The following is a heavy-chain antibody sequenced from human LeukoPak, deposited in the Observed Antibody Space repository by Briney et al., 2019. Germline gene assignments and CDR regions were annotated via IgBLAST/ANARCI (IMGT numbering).Heavy chain of an antibody. CDR2: IYYSGST. Sequence: SETLSLTRTVSGGSISSYYWSWIRQPPGKGLEWIGYIYYSGSTNYNPSLKSRVTISVDTSKNQFSLKLSSVTAADTAVYYCARVWYCSSTSCSSDAFDIWGQGTMVTVSS. V-gene: IGHV4-59*01. CDR1: GGSISSYY. J-gene: IGHJ3*02. D-gene: IGHD2-2*01. CDR3: ARVWYCSSTSCSSDAFDI.